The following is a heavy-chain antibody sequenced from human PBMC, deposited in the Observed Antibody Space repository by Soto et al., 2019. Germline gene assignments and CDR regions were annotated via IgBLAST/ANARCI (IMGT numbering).Heavy chain of an antibody. CDR1: GGSFSGYY. J-gene: IGHJ5*02. V-gene: IGHV4-34*01. CDR2: INHSGST. D-gene: IGHD3-22*01. Sequence: SETLSLTCAVYGGSFSGYYWSWIRQPPGKGLEWIGEINHSGSTNYNPSLKSRVTISVDTSKNQFSLKLSSVTAADTAVYYCAREGYYYDSSGYYTAWGQGTLVTVSS. CDR3: AREGYYYDSSGYYTA.